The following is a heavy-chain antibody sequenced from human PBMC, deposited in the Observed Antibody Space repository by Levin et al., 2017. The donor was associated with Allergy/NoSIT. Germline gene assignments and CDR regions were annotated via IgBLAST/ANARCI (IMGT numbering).Heavy chain of an antibody. CDR1: GGSFSGYY. CDR3: ARGTPPRYNWNDRPFDY. D-gene: IGHD1-1*01. CDR2: INHSGST. Sequence: SETLSLTCAVYGGSFSGYYWSWIRQPPGKGLEWIGEINHSGSTNYNPSLKSRVTISVDTSKNQFSLKLSSVTAADTAVYYCARGTPPRYNWNDRPFDYWGQGTLVTVSS. V-gene: IGHV4-34*01. J-gene: IGHJ4*02.